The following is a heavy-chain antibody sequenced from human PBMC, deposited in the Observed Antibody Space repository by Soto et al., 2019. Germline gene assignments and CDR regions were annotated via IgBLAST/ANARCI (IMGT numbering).Heavy chain of an antibody. V-gene: IGHV3-21*01. Sequence: GGSLRLSCAASGFTFSSYSMNWVRQAPGRGLEWVAAISGTSDYIYYADSVKGRFTISRDNAKTSLYIQMNSLRAEDTAVYYCARDHRYCSGSSCRPYYYYYCMGVCRQLTTFPVSS. CDR2: ISGTSDYI. D-gene: IGHD2-15*01. CDR1: GFTFSSYS. J-gene: IGHJ6*02. CDR3: ARDHRYCSGSSCRPYYYYYCMGV.